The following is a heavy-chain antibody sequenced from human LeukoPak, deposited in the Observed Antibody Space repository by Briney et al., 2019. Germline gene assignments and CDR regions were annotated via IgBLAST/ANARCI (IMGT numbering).Heavy chain of an antibody. D-gene: IGHD1-14*01. V-gene: IGHV3-64*01. CDR1: GFTFSSYA. J-gene: IGHJ4*02. CDR2: ISSNGGST. Sequence: GGCLRLSCAASGFTFSSYAMHWVRQAPGKGLEYVSAISSNGGSTYYANSVKGRFTISRDNSKNTLYLQMGSLRAEDMAVYYCARGKPEGDYYFDYWGQGTLVTVSS. CDR3: ARGKPEGDYYFDY.